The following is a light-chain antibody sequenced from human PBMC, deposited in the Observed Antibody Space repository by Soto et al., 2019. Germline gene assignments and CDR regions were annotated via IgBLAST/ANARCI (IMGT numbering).Light chain of an antibody. CDR3: SSYTSSSTLEV. CDR2: EVS. V-gene: IGLV2-14*01. Sequence: QSVLTQPPSASGAPGQSFTISCTGTNNDIGGYTYVSWYQQHPGKAPKLMIYEVSNRPSGVSNRFSGSKSGNTASLTISGLQAEDEADYYCSSYTSSSTLEVFGTGTKVNVL. J-gene: IGLJ1*01. CDR1: NNDIGGYTY.